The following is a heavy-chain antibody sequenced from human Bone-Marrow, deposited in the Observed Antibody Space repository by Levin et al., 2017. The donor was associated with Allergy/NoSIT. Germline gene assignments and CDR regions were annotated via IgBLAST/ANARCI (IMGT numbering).Heavy chain of an antibody. V-gene: IGHV1-2*02. J-gene: IGHJ4*02. CDR1: GYTFTGYY. CDR2: INPNSGGT. D-gene: IGHD6-13*01. Sequence: ASVKVSCKASGYTFTGYYIHWVRQAPGQGLEWMGWINPNSGGTNYAQKFQGRVTMTRDTSISTAYMELNRLRSADTAVYYCARDAEPIAAAGTFGNYWGQGTLVTVSS. CDR3: ARDAEPIAAAGTFGNY.